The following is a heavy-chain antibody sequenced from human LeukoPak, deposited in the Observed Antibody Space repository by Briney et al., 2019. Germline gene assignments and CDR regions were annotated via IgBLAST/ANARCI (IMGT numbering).Heavy chain of an antibody. CDR1: GDSVSSNSVT. CDR3: ARDNYPIAGSFDP. CDR2: TYYRSKWYN. Sequence: SQTLSLTCAISGDSVSSNSVTWNWIRQSPSRGLEWLGRTYYRSKWYNDYAVSVKSRITINPDTSKNQFSLQLSSVTPEDTAVYYCARDNYPIAGSFDPWGQGTLVTVSS. V-gene: IGHV6-1*01. D-gene: IGHD6-13*01. J-gene: IGHJ5*02.